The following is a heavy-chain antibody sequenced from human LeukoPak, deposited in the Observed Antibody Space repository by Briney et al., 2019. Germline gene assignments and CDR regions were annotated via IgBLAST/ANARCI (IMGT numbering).Heavy chain of an antibody. Sequence: ASVKVSCKASGYTFTSYYMHWVRQAPGQGLEWMGMINPSGRSTSYAQKFQGRVNMTRDMSTSKVYMELSSQRSEDTAVYYCATIPTLDSSGYSDYWGQGTLVTVSS. J-gene: IGHJ4*02. V-gene: IGHV1-46*01. CDR3: ATIPTLDSSGYSDY. CDR1: GYTFTSYY. D-gene: IGHD3-22*01. CDR2: INPSGRST.